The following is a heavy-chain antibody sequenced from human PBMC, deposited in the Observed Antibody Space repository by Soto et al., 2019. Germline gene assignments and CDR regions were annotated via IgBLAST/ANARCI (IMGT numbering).Heavy chain of an antibody. J-gene: IGHJ4*02. CDR1: GYAFAVYY. CDR2: VHPNSGGT. Sequence: ASVKVSCKASGYAFAVYYVHWVRQAPGQGLEWMGWVHPNSGGTDYAQRFQGRVTMTWDTSIRTAYMEVSRLGSDDTAVYYCARAVMGATTSFDLWGQGTLVTVSS. D-gene: IGHD1-26*01. CDR3: ARAVMGATTSFDL. V-gene: IGHV1-2*02.